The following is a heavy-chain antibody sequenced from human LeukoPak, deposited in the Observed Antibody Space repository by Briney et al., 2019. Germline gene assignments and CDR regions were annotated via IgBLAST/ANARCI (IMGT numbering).Heavy chain of an antibody. V-gene: IGHV4-61*05. J-gene: IGHJ5*02. CDR3: ARGRGFSSGWYYNWFDP. Sequence: PSETLSLTCTVSGGSISSSNYYWGWIRQPPGKGLEWIGYIYYSGSTNYNPSLKSRVTISVDTSKNQFSLKLNSVTAADTAVFYCARGRGFSSGWYYNWFDPWGQGTLVTVSS. CDR1: GGSISSSNYY. CDR2: IYYSGST. D-gene: IGHD6-19*01.